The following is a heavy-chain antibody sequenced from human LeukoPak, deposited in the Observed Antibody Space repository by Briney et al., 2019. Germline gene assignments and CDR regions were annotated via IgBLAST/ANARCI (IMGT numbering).Heavy chain of an antibody. Sequence: PGGSLRLSCAASGFTFSSYSMNWVRQAPGKGLEWVSSISSSSSYIYYADSVKGRFTISRDNAKNSLYLQMNSLRAEDTAVYYCARDGEVGVGRWFDPWGQGTLVTVSS. CDR2: ISSSSSYI. D-gene: IGHD1-26*01. V-gene: IGHV3-21*01. J-gene: IGHJ5*02. CDR3: ARDGEVGVGRWFDP. CDR1: GFTFSSYS.